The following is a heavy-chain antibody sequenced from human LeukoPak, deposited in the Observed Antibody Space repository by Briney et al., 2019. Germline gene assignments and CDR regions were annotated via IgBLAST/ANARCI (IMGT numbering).Heavy chain of an antibody. J-gene: IGHJ3*02. D-gene: IGHD3-22*01. V-gene: IGHV3-48*01. CDR3: ARDGSITMIVVVPDAFDI. Sequence: GSLRLSCAASGFTFSSYSMNWVRQAPGKGLEWVSYISSSSSTIYYADSVKGRFTISRDNAKNSLYLQMNSLRAEDTAVYYCARDGSITMIVVVPDAFDIWGQGTMVTVSS. CDR1: GFTFSSYS. CDR2: ISSSSSTI.